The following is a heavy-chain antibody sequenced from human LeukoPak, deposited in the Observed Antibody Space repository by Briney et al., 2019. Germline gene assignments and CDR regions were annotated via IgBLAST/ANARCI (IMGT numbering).Heavy chain of an antibody. V-gene: IGHV4-39*01. CDR3: ARQARDRSDDAFDI. J-gene: IGHJ3*02. CDR1: GASISSNSYC. D-gene: IGHD6-25*01. CDR2: ISYSGSA. Sequence: SETLSLTCTVSGASISSNSYCWGWIRPPPGKGLEWIGSISYSGSAYYNPSLKSRVTISVDTSKNQFSLKLSSVTAADTAVYYCARQARDRSDDAFDIWGQGTMVTVSS.